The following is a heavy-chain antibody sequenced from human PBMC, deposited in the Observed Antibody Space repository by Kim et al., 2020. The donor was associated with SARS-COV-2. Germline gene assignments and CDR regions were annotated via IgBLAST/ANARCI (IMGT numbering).Heavy chain of an antibody. CDR3: AREAPIAIRGGPELNPYFDY. CDR1: GFTFSSYE. CDR2: ISSSGSTI. Sequence: GGSLRLSCAASGFTFSSYEMNWVRQAPGKGLEWVSYISSSGSTIYYADSVKGRFTISRDNAKNSLYLQMNSLRAEDTAVYYCAREAPIAIRGGPELNPYFDYWGQGTLVTVSS. D-gene: IGHD5-12*01. J-gene: IGHJ4*02. V-gene: IGHV3-48*03.